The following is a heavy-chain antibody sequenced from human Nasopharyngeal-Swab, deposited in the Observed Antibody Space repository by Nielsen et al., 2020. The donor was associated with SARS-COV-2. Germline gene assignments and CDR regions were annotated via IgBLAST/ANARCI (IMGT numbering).Heavy chain of an antibody. V-gene: IGHV3-74*01. CDR3: ARDCSGGSCRYGMDV. CDR2: IHIDGSST. J-gene: IGHJ6*02. D-gene: IGHD2-15*01. CDR1: GFTFISYW. Sequence: GESLKLSCTASGFTFISYWMHWVRQAPGKGLVWVSRIHIDGSSTSYGDSVKGRFTISRDDAKNTLYLQMNSLRTEDTAVYYCARDCSGGSCRYGMDVWGQGTTVTVSS.